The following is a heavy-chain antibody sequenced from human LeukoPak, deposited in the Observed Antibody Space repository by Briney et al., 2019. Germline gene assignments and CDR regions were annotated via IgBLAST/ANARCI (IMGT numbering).Heavy chain of an antibody. D-gene: IGHD6-19*01. CDR1: GLTFSSYA. V-gene: IGHV3-23*01. CDR2: ISGSGVST. J-gene: IGHJ2*01. Sequence: GGSLRLSCVVSGLTFSSYAMSWVRQAPGNGLQWVSSISGSGVSTFYADSVKGRLIISRDNSKNTLYLQMNGLRAEDTAIYYCAKVRQWPYWYFDLWGRGTLVTVSS. CDR3: AKVRQWPYWYFDL.